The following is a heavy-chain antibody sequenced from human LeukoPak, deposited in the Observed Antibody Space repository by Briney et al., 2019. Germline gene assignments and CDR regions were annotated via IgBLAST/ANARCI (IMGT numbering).Heavy chain of an antibody. J-gene: IGHJ4*02. CDR1: GFTFSSHD. Sequence: PGGSLRLSCATSGFTFSSHDMNWVRQAPGKGLEWVSSITARSKSIDYADSVKGRFAISRDNAKNSLFLQMDSLRVEDTAVYYCARGPSGYHNTGGQGTLVTVSS. CDR2: ITARSKSI. D-gene: IGHD5-12*01. CDR3: ARGPSGYHNT. V-gene: IGHV3-21*01.